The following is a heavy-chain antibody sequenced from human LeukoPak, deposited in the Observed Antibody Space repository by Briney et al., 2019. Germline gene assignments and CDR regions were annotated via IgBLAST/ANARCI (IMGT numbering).Heavy chain of an antibody. CDR3: ARDQWLQSDYYMDV. CDR1: GFTFSSYS. Sequence: GGSLRLSCAACGFTFSSYSMNLVRQAPGKGLEWVSFISSSSSYIYYADSLKGRFTISRDNAKNSLYLQMNSLRAEDTAVHYCARDQWLQSDYYMDVWGKGTTVTVSS. D-gene: IGHD5-18*01. V-gene: IGHV3-21*01. J-gene: IGHJ6*03. CDR2: ISSSSSYI.